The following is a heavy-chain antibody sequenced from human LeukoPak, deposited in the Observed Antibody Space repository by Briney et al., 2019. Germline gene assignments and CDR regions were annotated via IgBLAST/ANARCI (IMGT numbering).Heavy chain of an antibody. V-gene: IGHV4-34*01. CDR2: INHSGST. D-gene: IGHD6-19*01. CDR3: ARVRGYSSGWYSYYCYYMDV. J-gene: IGHJ6*03. Sequence: SETLSLTCAVYGGSFSGYYWSWIRQPPGKGLEWIGEINHSGSTNYNPSLKSRVTISVDTSKNQFSLKLSSVTAADTAVYYCARVRGYSSGWYSYYCYYMDVWGKGTTVTVSS. CDR1: GGSFSGYY.